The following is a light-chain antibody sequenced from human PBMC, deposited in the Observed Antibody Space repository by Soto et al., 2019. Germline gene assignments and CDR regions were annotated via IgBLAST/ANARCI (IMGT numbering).Light chain of an antibody. J-gene: IGLJ3*02. CDR2: GNT. CDR1: SSNIGAGYD. CDR3: QSYDNSLSGWV. Sequence: QSVLTQPPSVSGAPGQRVTISCTGSSSNIGAGYDVHWYQQLPETAPKLLIYGNTNRPSGVPDRFSGSKSGTSASLAITGIQADDEADYYCQSYDNSLSGWVFGGGTKLTVL. V-gene: IGLV1-40*01.